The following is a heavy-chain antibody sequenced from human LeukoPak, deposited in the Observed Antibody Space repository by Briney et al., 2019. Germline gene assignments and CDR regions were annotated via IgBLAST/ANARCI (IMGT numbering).Heavy chain of an antibody. CDR2: ISGSGSST. D-gene: IGHD2-2*01. Sequence: GGSLRLSCAASGFTFSSYAMSWVRQAPGKGLEWVSAISGSGSSTYYADSVKGRFTIFRDNSKTTLHLQMNRLRAEDTAVYYCARGSSTNYYYYMDVWGKGTTVTVSS. CDR1: GFTFSSYA. CDR3: ARGSSTNYYYYMDV. V-gene: IGHV3-23*01. J-gene: IGHJ6*03.